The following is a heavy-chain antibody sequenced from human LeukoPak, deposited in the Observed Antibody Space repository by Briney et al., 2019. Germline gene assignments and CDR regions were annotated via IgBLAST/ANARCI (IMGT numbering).Heavy chain of an antibody. D-gene: IGHD3-10*01. CDR3: ARHSTYYGSGKRWFDP. V-gene: IGHV4-39*01. J-gene: IGHJ5*02. CDR2: IYYSGRT. CDR1: GGSISSSSYY. Sequence: SETLPLTCTVSGGSISSSSYYWGWIRQPPGKGLEWIGSIYYSGRTYYNPSLKSRVTISVDTSKNQFSLKLSSVTAADTAVYYCARHSTYYGSGKRWFDPWGQGTLVTVSS.